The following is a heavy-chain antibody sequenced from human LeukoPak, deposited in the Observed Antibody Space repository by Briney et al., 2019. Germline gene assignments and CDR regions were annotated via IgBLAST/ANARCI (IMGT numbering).Heavy chain of an antibody. D-gene: IGHD4/OR15-4a*01. J-gene: IGHJ4*02. CDR2: ISGSGST. Sequence: SETLSLTCSVSGDSISYFYWSWLRQAAGKGLEWVGRISGSGSTDYNASLKSRVSISVDTSKNKFSLQVIFLPAADTAVYYCARGVIASGANDFDYWVQGSLV. V-gene: IGHV4-4*07. CDR3: ARGVIASGANDFDY. CDR1: GDSISYFY.